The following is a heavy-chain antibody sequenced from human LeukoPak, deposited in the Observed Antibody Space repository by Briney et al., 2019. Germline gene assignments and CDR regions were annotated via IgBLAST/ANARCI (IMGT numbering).Heavy chain of an antibody. J-gene: IGHJ3*02. CDR1: GFTFSSYS. Sequence: GGSLRLSCAASGFTFSSYSMNWVRQAPGKGLEWVSSISSSSSYIYYADSVKGRFTISRDNAKNSLYLHMNSLRAEDTAVYYCAGRRIVGATKDAFDIWGQGTMVTVSS. D-gene: IGHD1-26*01. V-gene: IGHV3-21*01. CDR2: ISSSSSYI. CDR3: AGRRIVGATKDAFDI.